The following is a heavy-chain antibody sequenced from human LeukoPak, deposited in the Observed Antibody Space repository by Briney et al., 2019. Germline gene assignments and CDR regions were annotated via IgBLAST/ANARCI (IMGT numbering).Heavy chain of an antibody. V-gene: IGHV3-30*18. CDR1: GFTFSSYG. Sequence: GGSLRLSCAASGFTFSSYGMHWVRQAPGKGLEWVAVISYDGSNKYYADSVKGRFTISRDNSKNTLYLQMNSLRAEDTAVYYCAKDRREGSGPFDYWGQGTLVTVSS. CDR2: ISYDGSNK. CDR3: AKDRREGSGPFDY. J-gene: IGHJ4*02. D-gene: IGHD1-26*01.